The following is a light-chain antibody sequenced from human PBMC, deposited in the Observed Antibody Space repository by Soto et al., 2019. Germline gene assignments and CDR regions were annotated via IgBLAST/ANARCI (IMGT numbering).Light chain of an antibody. CDR3: QHYNSYSEA. V-gene: IGKV1-5*03. Sequence: IQMTPCPFSLSASLGDRVTITCQASQDISNYIKWHQQKPGKAPKLLIYKAPTLKSGVSSRFSGSGSGTEFTLTISSLQPDDFATYQCQHYNSYSEAIGEGTEVDI. J-gene: IGKJ1*01. CDR2: KAP. CDR1: QDISNY.